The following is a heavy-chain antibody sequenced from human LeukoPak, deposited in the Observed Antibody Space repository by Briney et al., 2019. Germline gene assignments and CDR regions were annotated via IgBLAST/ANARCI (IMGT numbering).Heavy chain of an antibody. D-gene: IGHD6-19*01. J-gene: IGHJ4*02. CDR3: ARSSTGWSVDF. V-gene: IGHV1-18*01. CDR1: GYTFIHYG. CDR2: INSNGGGT. Sequence: GASVKVSCKASGYTFIHYGVSWVRQAPGQGLEWMGWINSNGGGTLYAQSLQGRVTLTTGTSTSTLYMELRTLRSDDTAVYYCARSSTGWSVDFWGQGTLVTVSS.